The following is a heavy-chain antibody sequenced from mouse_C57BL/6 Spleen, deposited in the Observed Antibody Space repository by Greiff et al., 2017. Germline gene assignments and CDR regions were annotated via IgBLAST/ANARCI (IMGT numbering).Heavy chain of an antibody. CDR2: ISSGGSYT. V-gene: IGHV5-6*01. CDR1: GFTFSSYG. D-gene: IGHD1-1*01. CDR3: ARHGITTEGVYYFDY. J-gene: IGHJ2*01. Sequence: EVQLVESGGDLVKPGGSLKLSCAASGFTFSSYGMSWVRQTPDKRLEWVATISSGGSYTYYPDSVKGRFTISRDNAKNTLYLQMSSLKSEDTAMYYCARHGITTEGVYYFDYWGQGTTLTVSS.